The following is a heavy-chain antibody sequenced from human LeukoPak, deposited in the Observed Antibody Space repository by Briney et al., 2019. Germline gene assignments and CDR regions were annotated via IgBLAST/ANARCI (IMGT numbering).Heavy chain of an antibody. CDR1: GFTFSSYA. CDR2: ISGSGGST. J-gene: IGHJ4*02. V-gene: IGHV3-23*01. Sequence: GGSLRLSCAASGFTFSSYAKSWVRQAPGKGLEWVSAISGSGGSTYYADSVKGRFTISRDNSKNTLYLQMNSLRAEDTAVYYCAKKQASIAAARGFDYWGQGTLVTVSS. D-gene: IGHD6-13*01. CDR3: AKKQASIAAARGFDY.